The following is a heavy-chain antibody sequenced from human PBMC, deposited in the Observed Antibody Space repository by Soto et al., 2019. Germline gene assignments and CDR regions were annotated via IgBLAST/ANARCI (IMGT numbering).Heavy chain of an antibody. Sequence: QIQLVQSGAEVKKPGASVKVSCKASGYTFSSYHITWVRQSPGQGLEWMGWISAYNGNTNYAQNLQGRVTMTTDPSTSTAYMELRSLRSDDTAVYYCARDLPPVDYWGQGTLVTVSS. CDR1: GYTFSSYH. CDR3: ARDLPPVDY. V-gene: IGHV1-18*01. J-gene: IGHJ4*02. CDR2: ISAYNGNT.